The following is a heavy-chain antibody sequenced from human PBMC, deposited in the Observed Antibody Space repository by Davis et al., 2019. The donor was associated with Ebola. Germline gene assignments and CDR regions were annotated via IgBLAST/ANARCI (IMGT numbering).Heavy chain of an antibody. Sequence: SETLSLTYAVYGGSFSGYYWSWIRQPPGKGLEWIGEINHSGSTNYNPSLKSRVTISVDTSKNQFSLKLSSVTAADTAVYYCARNGGSSSWYGSWWFDPWGQGTLVTVSS. CDR2: INHSGST. CDR1: GGSFSGYY. CDR3: ARNGGSSSWYGSWWFDP. J-gene: IGHJ5*02. V-gene: IGHV4-34*01. D-gene: IGHD6-13*01.